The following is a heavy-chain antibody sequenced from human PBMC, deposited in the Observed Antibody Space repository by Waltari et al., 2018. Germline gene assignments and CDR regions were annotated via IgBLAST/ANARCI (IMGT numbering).Heavy chain of an antibody. Sequence: EVQLVESGGGLIQPGGSLRLPCAASGFIVTSHYMSWVRQAPGKGLEWCSVMYVAGDTNYADPVKGQFTISADHARNTLFLQMNSLRADDTATYYCAKGRETIGWARWDFDYWGQGALVTVSS. CDR3: AKGRETIGWARWDFDY. CDR1: GFIVTSHY. D-gene: IGHD6-19*01. CDR2: MYVAGDT. V-gene: IGHV3-53*01. J-gene: IGHJ4*02.